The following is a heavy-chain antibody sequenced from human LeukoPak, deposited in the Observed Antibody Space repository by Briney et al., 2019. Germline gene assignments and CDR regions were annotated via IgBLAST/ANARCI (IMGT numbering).Heavy chain of an antibody. CDR1: GGSFSGYY. CDR2: INHSGST. Sequence: SETLSLACAVYGGSFSGYYWSWIRQPPGKGLEWIGEINHSGSTNYNPSLKSRVTISVDTSKNRFSLKLSSVTAADTAVYYCARDEYYHGSWGQGTLVTVSS. D-gene: IGHD3-10*01. J-gene: IGHJ4*02. CDR3: ARDEYYHGS. V-gene: IGHV4-34*01.